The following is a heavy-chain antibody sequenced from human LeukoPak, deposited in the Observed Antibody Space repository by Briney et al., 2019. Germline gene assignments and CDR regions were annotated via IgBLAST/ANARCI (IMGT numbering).Heavy chain of an antibody. V-gene: IGHV3-30*18. CDR1: GFTFSSYG. Sequence: GGSLRLSCAASGFTFSSYGMHWVRQAPGKGLEWVAVISYDGSNKYYADSVKGRFTISRDNSKNTLYLQMNSLRAEDTAVYYCAKSFGWSAYYYAFDIWGQGTMVTVSS. CDR2: ISYDGSNK. J-gene: IGHJ3*02. CDR3: AKSFGWSAYYYAFDI. D-gene: IGHD3-3*01.